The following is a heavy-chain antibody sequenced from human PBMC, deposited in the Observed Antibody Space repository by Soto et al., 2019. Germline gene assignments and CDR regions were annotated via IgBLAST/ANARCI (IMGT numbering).Heavy chain of an antibody. J-gene: IGHJ4*02. CDR1: GFTFSDHY. D-gene: IGHD6-19*01. CDR2: IRNTAQRFIT. V-gene: IGHV3-72*01. CDR3: AGPQRRSGGWSYY. Sequence: EVQLVESGGGLVQPGGSLRLSCAASGFTFSDHYMDWVRQAPGKGLEWVGRIRNTAQRFITEYAASVKGRFTVSRDESENSLYLQMNSLAIGDKAVYYCAGPQRRSGGWSYYWGQGTLVTVSS.